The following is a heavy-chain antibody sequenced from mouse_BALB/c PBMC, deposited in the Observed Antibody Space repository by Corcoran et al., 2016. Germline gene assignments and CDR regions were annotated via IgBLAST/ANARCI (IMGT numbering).Heavy chain of an antibody. J-gene: IGHJ4*01. CDR1: GYTFTNYG. CDR3: ARGNTATLEAMDY. V-gene: IGHV9-3-1*01. CDR2: INTYTGEP. D-gene: IGHD1-2*01. Sequence: QIQLVQSGPELKKPGETVKISCKASGYTFTNYGMNWVKQAPGKGLKWMGWINTYTGEPTYADDFKGRFAFSLETSASTAYLQINNLKNEDTATYLCARGNTATLEAMDYWGQGTSVTVSS.